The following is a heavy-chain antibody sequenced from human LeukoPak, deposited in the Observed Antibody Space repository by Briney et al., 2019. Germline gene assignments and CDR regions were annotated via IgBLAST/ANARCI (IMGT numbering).Heavy chain of an antibody. J-gene: IGHJ6*02. CDR2: INHSGST. CDR3: ARVLVVVAASSTTYYYYGMDV. CDR1: GGSFSGYY. D-gene: IGHD2-15*01. Sequence: SETLSLICAVYGGSFSGYYWSWLRQPPGKGLEWIGEINHSGSTNYNPSLKSRVTISVDTSKNQFSLKLSSVTAADTAVYYCARVLVVVAASSTTYYYYGMDVWGQGTTVTVSS. V-gene: IGHV4-34*01.